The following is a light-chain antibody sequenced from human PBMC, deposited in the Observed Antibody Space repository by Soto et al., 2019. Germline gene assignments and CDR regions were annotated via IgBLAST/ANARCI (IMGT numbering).Light chain of an antibody. CDR1: QSVGSF. CDR2: ATF. Sequence: DIQLTQSPSFLSASVGDRGSLTCRAGQSVGSFLNCYKQKPGEAPRLLINATFNLKTGVSSRFSGSGSGTEFTLTISTLQPEDFATYFCQRSYSAQYTVGQGTVLEIK. CDR3: QRSYSAQYT. J-gene: IGKJ2*01. V-gene: IGKV1-39*01.